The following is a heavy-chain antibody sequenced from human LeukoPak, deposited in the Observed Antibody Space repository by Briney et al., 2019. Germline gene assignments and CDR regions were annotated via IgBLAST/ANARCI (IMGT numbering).Heavy chain of an antibody. V-gene: IGHV4-59*08. CDR2: IYYSGST. CDR3: ARGNLYCSSSSCYRAFDI. D-gene: IGHD2-2*02. Sequence: KPSETLSLTCTVSGGSISSYYWSWIRQPPGKGLEWIGYIYYSGSTNYNPSLKSRVTISVDTSKNQFSLKLSSVAAADTAVYYCARGNLYCSSSSCYRAFDIWGQGTMVTVSS. J-gene: IGHJ3*02. CDR1: GGSISSYY.